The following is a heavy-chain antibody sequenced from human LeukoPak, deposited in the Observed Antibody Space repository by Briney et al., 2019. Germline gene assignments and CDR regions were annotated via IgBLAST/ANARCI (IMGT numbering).Heavy chain of an antibody. V-gene: IGHV4-34*01. Sequence: SETLSLTCAVYGGSFGCYYWSWIRQPPGKGLEWIGEINHSGSTNYNPSLKSRVTISVDTSKNQFSLKLSSVTAADTAVYYCARGGLYVLRYFDRLSRGYYFDYWGQGTLVTVSS. D-gene: IGHD3-9*01. CDR3: ARGGLYVLRYFDRLSRGYYFDY. CDR2: INHSGST. J-gene: IGHJ4*02. CDR1: GGSFGCYY.